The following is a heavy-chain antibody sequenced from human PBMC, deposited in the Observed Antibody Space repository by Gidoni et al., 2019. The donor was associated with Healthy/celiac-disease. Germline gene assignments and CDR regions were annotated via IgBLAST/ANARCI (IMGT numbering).Heavy chain of an antibody. J-gene: IGHJ4*02. Sequence: QVQLVQSGAEVTKPGSSVKVSCKASGGTFSSYTISWVRQAPGQGLEWMGRIIPILGIANYAQKFQGRVTITADKSTSTAYMELSSLRSEDTAVYYCARQQSGDVPVDYWGQGTLVTVSS. D-gene: IGHD3-10*01. CDR2: IIPILGIA. CDR3: ARQQSGDVPVDY. CDR1: GGTFSSYT. V-gene: IGHV1-69*02.